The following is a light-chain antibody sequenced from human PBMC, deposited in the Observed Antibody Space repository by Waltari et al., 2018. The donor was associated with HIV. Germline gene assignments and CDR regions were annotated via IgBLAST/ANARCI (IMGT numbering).Light chain of an antibody. Sequence: QSVLTQPPSASGTPGQRVTISCSGSSSNIGSNYVCWFQQLPGTAPKVLIYTDNQRPSGVPDRFSGSTSGTSASLAISGLRSEDEADYFCAAWDDRLRGYVFGTGTKVTVL. CDR2: TDN. CDR3: AAWDDRLRGYV. V-gene: IGLV1-47*01. J-gene: IGLJ1*01. CDR1: SSNIGSNY.